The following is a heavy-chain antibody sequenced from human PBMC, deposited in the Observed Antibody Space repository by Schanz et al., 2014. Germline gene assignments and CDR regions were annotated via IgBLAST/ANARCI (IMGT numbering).Heavy chain of an antibody. CDR3: ARKVVATIGGYYDN. J-gene: IGHJ4*02. CDR2: MNESHSTI. CDR1: GFMFSSYG. Sequence: QVQLVESGGGVVQPGRSLRLSCAASGFMFSSYGMHWVRQAPGKGLEWVSAMNESHSTIYYADSVRGRFTISRDNAENTLFLQMNSLRAEDTAVYYCARKVVATIGGYYDNWGQGTLGIVSS. V-gene: IGHV3-NL1*01. D-gene: IGHD5-12*01.